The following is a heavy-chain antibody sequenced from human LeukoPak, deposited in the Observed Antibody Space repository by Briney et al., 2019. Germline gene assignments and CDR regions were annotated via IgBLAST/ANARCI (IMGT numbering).Heavy chain of an antibody. V-gene: IGHV3-9*01. CDR2: ISWNSGSI. J-gene: IGHJ4*02. CDR1: GFTFDDYA. CDR3: AKAGVTIFGVVIMGLDY. D-gene: IGHD3-3*01. Sequence: GGSLRLSCAASGFTFDDYAMHWVRQAPGKGLEWVSGISWNSGSIGYADSVKGRFTISRDNAKNSLYLQMNSLRAEDTAVYYCAKAGVTIFGVVIMGLDYWGQGTLVTVSS.